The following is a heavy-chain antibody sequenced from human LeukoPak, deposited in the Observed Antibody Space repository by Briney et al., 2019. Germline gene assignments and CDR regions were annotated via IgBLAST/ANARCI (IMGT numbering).Heavy chain of an antibody. CDR2: MNPNSGNA. D-gene: IGHD3-22*01. J-gene: IGHJ5*02. CDR1: GYTFTNND. Sequence: ASVKVSCKASGYTFTNNDINWVRQVAGQGLEWMGWMNPNSGNAVYAQRFQGRVTITRSNSVSTSYMELGSLRSEDTAVYYCARGQARYDNSNIYVYYFDAWGQGTQVTVSS. CDR3: ARGQARYDNSNIYVYYFDA. V-gene: IGHV1-8*03.